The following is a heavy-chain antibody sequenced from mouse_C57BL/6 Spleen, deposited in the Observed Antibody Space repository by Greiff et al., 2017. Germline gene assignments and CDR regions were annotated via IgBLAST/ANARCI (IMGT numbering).Heavy chain of an antibody. CDR2: IDPSDSYT. J-gene: IGHJ4*01. CDR1: GYTFTSYW. Sequence: QVQLQQPGAELVKPGASVKLSCKASGYTFTSYWMQWVKQRPGQGLEWIGEIDPSDSYTNYNQKFKGKATLTVDTSSSTAYMQLSSLTSEDAAVYYCARSPYYSNYGNYAMDYWGQGTSVTVSS. CDR3: ARSPYYSNYGNYAMDY. D-gene: IGHD2-5*01. V-gene: IGHV1-50*01.